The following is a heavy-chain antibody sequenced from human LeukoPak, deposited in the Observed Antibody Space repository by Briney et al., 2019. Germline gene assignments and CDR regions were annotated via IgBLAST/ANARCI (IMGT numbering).Heavy chain of an antibody. Sequence: SETLSLTCSVSGGSITSYYWTWTRQPPGKGLEWIGYISDGGSTNYNASLKSRVSISIDTSKNQFSLKLSSVTAADTAVYFCARASTTFDDWGQGTLVTVSS. D-gene: IGHD1-14*01. CDR3: ARASTTFDD. CDR1: GGSITSYY. J-gene: IGHJ4*02. V-gene: IGHV4-59*01. CDR2: ISDGGST.